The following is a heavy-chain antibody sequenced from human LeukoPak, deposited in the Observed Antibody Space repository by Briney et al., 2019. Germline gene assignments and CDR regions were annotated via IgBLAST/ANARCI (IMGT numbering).Heavy chain of an antibody. CDR3: ARDHPRLSSGIPII. V-gene: IGHV4-61*09. J-gene: IGHJ4*02. CDR1: GGSIDTGSYY. CDR2: IYTNGRT. Sequence: SETLSLTCTVSGGSIDTGSYYWSWIRQPAGKGLEWIGHIYTNGRTNYNPSLKSRVTISVDTSKSQFSLNLSSVTAADTAGYYCARDHPRLSSGIPIIWGQGTLVTVSS. D-gene: IGHD3-22*01.